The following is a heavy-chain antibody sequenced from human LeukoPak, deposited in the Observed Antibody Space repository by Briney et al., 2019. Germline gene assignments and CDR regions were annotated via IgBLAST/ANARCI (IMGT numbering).Heavy chain of an antibody. CDR1: GGSFSGYY. Sequence: SETLSLTCAVYGGSFSGYYWSWIRQPPGKGLEWIGDINHSESTNYNPSLKSRVTISVDTSKNQFSLKLTSVTAADTAVYYCARDSRYYYGSGSYRAPFDIWGQGTMVTVSS. J-gene: IGHJ3*02. CDR3: ARDSRYYYGSGSYRAPFDI. V-gene: IGHV4-34*01. D-gene: IGHD3-10*01. CDR2: INHSEST.